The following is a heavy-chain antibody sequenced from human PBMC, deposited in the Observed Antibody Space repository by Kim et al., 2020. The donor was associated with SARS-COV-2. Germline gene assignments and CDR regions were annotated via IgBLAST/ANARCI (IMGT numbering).Heavy chain of an antibody. CDR2: IWYDGSNK. CDR1: GFTFSSYG. V-gene: IGHV3-33*01. CDR3: ARDRLSRLMITFGGVIDYSMDV. Sequence: GGSLRLSCAASGFTFSSYGMHWVRQAPGKGLEWVAVIWYDGSNKYYADSVKVRFTISRDNSKNTLYLQMNSLRAEDTAVYYCARDRLSRLMITFGGVIDYSMDVWGQGTTVTVSS. D-gene: IGHD3-16*02. J-gene: IGHJ6*02.